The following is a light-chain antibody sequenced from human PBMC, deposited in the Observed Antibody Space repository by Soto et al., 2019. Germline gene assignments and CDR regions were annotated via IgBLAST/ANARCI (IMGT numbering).Light chain of an antibody. CDR3: QSYDSSLSAL. CDR1: SSNIGAGYD. Sequence: QPVLTQPPSVSGAPGQRVTISCTGSSSNIGAGYDVHWYQQLPGTAPKLLIYGNSNRPSGVPDRFSGSKSGTSASLAITGLQAEGEADYYCQSYDSSLSALFGGGTKVTVL. J-gene: IGLJ3*02. V-gene: IGLV1-40*01. CDR2: GNS.